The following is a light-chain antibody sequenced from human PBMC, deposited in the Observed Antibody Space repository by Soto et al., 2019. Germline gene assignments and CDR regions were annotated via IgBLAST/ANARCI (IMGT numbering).Light chain of an antibody. CDR2: WAT. J-gene: IGKJ5*01. CDR3: QQHGQWPIT. Sequence: DIVMTQFPASLAVSLGERAPMNCKCSRSVLYKSNNKNHLAWYQQKPGQPPQLIIYWATTRESGVPERFSGSGSGTDFTLTISILQYEDFATYYCQQHGQWPITFGQGTRL. V-gene: IGKV4-1*01. CDR1: RSVLYKSNNKNH.